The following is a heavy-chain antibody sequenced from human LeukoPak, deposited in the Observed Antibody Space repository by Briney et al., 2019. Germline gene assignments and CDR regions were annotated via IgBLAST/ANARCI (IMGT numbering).Heavy chain of an antibody. Sequence: SETLSLTCTVSGYSISSGYYWGWIRQPPGKGLEWIGEINHSGSTNYNPSLKSRVTISVDTSKNQFSLKLSSVTAADTAVHYCARDDFWSGYPDVWGKGTTVTVSS. J-gene: IGHJ6*04. CDR1: GYSISSGYY. V-gene: IGHV4-38-2*02. CDR3: ARDDFWSGYPDV. CDR2: INHSGST. D-gene: IGHD3-3*01.